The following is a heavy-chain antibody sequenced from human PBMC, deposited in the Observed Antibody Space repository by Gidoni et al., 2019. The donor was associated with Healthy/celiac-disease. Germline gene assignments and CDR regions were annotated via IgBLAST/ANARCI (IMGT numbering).Heavy chain of an antibody. CDR3: ARAYYDILTGYSEYYFDD. Sequence: QIPLKESGPPLVKPTQTLTLPCTFSGFSLSTSGVGVGWIRQPPGKALEWLALIYWNDDKRYSPSLKSRLTSTKDTSKNQVVLTMTNMDPVDTATYYCARAYYDILTGYSEYYFDDWGQGTMVTVSS. D-gene: IGHD3-9*01. J-gene: IGHJ4*02. CDR1: GFSLSTSGVG. V-gene: IGHV2-5*01. CDR2: IYWNDDK.